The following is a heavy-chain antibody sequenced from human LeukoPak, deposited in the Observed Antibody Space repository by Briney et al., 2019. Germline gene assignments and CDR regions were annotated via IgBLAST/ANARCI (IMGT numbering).Heavy chain of an antibody. CDR2: IRSKSYGDTT. CDR1: GFSSSTAW. J-gene: IGHJ5*02. Sequence: PGGSLRLSCAASGFSSSTAWMSWVRQAPGKGLEWVGRIRSKSYGDTTDYAAPVKGRFTISRDDSENTLYLQMSSLKTEDTAVYYCTTDLGGYYTGGSCYTGLYSCFDPWGQGTLVTVSS. V-gene: IGHV3-15*01. D-gene: IGHD2-15*01. CDR3: TTDLGGYYTGGSCYTGLYSCFDP.